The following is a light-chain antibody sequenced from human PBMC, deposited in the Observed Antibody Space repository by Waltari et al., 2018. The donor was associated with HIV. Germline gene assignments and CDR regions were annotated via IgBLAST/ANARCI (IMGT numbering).Light chain of an antibody. Sequence: ASGTPGQRVTISCSGSRSNIGKNFIYWYQQFPGTAPKLLIYRNDQRPSGVPDRFSGSKSGTSASLGISGLRSEDEADYYCATWDDSLSGWVFGGGTKLTVL. V-gene: IGLV1-47*01. CDR3: ATWDDSLSGWV. J-gene: IGLJ3*02. CDR1: RSNIGKNF. CDR2: RND.